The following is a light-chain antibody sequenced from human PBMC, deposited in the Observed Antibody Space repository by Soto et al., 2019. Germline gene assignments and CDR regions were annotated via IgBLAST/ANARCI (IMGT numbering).Light chain of an antibody. Sequence: QSALTQPRSVSGSPGQSVTISCTGTSSDVGAYNSVSWYQQYPGKAPKFMIYDVSKRPSGVPDRFSASKSGNTASLTISGLQAEDEADYYCCSYAGSYTVVFGGGTQLTVL. CDR2: DVS. V-gene: IGLV2-11*01. CDR1: SSDVGAYNS. CDR3: CSYAGSYTVV. J-gene: IGLJ2*01.